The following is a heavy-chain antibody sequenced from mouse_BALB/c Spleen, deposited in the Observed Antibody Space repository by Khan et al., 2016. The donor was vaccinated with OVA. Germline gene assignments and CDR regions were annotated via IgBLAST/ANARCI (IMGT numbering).Heavy chain of an antibody. CDR1: GFSLTSYG. D-gene: IGHD2-13*01. J-gene: IGHJ4*01. V-gene: IGHV2-9*02. CDR2: IWAGGST. Sequence: QVQLKESGPGLVAPSQSLSITCTVSGFSLTSYGVHWVRQPPGKGLEWLGVIWAGGSTNYNSALMSRQSISKDKPKSQVVLKRNSLQTYYTAMYYWARGDGDYEDAMDYWGQGTSVTVSS. CDR3: ARGDGDYEDAMDY.